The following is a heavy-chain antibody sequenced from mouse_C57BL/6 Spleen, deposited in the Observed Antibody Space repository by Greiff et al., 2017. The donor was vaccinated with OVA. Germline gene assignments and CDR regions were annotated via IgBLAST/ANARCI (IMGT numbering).Heavy chain of an antibody. Sequence: EVQVVESGGGLVKPGGSLKLSCAASGFTFSSYTMSWVRQTPGKRLEWVATISGGGGNTYYPDSVKGRFTISRDNAKNTLYLQMNSLRSEDTALYYCAIYDGYSYYFDYWGQGTTLTVSS. V-gene: IGHV5-9*01. CDR1: GFTFSSYT. CDR2: ISGGGGNT. CDR3: AIYDGYSYYFDY. J-gene: IGHJ2*01. D-gene: IGHD2-3*01.